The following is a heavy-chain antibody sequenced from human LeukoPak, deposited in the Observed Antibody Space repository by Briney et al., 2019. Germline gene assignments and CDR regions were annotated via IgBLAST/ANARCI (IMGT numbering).Heavy chain of an antibody. CDR2: ISYDGSNK. J-gene: IGHJ6*03. Sequence: PGRSLRLSCAASGFTFSSYGMHWVRQAPGKGLEWVAVISYDGSNKYYADSVKGRFTISRDNSKNTLYLQMNSLRAEDTAVYYCAKDSGDMNYYYYYMDVWGKGTTVTVSS. V-gene: IGHV3-30*18. CDR3: AKDSGDMNYYYYYMDV. CDR1: GFTFSSYG. D-gene: IGHD2-21*02.